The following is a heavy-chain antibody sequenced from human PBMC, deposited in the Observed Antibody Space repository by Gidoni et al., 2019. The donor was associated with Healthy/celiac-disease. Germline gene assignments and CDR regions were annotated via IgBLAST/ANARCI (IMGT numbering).Heavy chain of an antibody. CDR2: IRGSGGST. CDR1: FSSYA. V-gene: IGHV3-23*01. Sequence: FSSYAMSWVRQAPVKGLEWVSAIRGSGGSTYYADSVKGRFTISRDNSKNTLYPQMNSLRAEDTAVYYCAKTAGWGRAFDYWGQGTLVTVSS. D-gene: IGHD6-13*01. J-gene: IGHJ4*02. CDR3: AKTAGWGRAFDY.